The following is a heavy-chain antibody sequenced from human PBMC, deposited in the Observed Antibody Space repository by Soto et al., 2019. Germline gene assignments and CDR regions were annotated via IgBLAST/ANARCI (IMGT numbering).Heavy chain of an antibody. J-gene: IGHJ5*02. CDR3: ARARLEAVEP. CDR2: INPISGGT. D-gene: IGHD1-1*01. V-gene: IGHV1-2*02. CDR1: GYTFIDYY. Sequence: ASVKVSCKASGYTFIDYYVHWVRQAPGQGLEWMGWINPISGGTNFAQNFQGRVTMTRDTSISTAYMELSRLKSDDTAVYFCARARLEAVEPWGKGTLVTVSS.